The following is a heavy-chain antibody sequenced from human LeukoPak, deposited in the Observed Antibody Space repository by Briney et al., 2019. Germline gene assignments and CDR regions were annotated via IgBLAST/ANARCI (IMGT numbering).Heavy chain of an antibody. J-gene: IGHJ3*02. V-gene: IGHV3-53*01. CDR1: GFTVSSNY. CDR2: IYSGEGT. Sequence: PGGSLRLSCAASGFTVSSNYMSWVRQAPERGLVGVSVIYSGEGTFYADSVKGRLTISGDNSKNTLYLQMSSLRAEDTAVYYCAREGGSGSYSAFDIWGQGTMVTVSS. D-gene: IGHD3-10*01. CDR3: AREGGSGSYSAFDI.